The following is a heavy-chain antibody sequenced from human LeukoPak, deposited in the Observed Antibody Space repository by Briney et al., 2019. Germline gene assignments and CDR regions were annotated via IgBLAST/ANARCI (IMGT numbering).Heavy chain of an antibody. J-gene: IGHJ4*02. D-gene: IGHD5-24*01. Sequence: KPGGSLRLSCAASGFTFSNVWMTWVRQAPGKGLEWVGHIRQKSDGGSRDYAASVEGRFSISRDDSKSTLYLQMNSLEIEDTAVYYCTTGLPRDGYNYHHWGQGTLVTVSS. CDR3: TTGLPRDGYNYHH. CDR1: GFTFSNVW. CDR2: IRQKSDGGSR. V-gene: IGHV3-15*05.